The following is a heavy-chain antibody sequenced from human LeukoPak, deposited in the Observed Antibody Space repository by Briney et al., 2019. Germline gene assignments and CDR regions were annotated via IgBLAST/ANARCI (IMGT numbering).Heavy chain of an antibody. CDR2: INPNSGGT. CDR1: GYTFTGYY. D-gene: IGHD1-14*01. CDR3: ARGHNRKPARGGFYYMDV. Sequence: PEASVKVSCKASGYTFTGYYMHWVRQAPGQGLEWMGWINPNSGGTNYAQKFQGRVTMTRDTSISTAYMELSRLRSDDTAVYYCARGHNRKPARGGFYYMDVWGKGTTVTVSS. J-gene: IGHJ6*03. V-gene: IGHV1-2*02.